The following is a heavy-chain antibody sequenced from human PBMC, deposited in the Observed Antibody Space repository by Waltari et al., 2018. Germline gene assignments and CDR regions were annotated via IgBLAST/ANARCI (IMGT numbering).Heavy chain of an antibody. CDR2: IYYNGIT. Sequence: QLQLQESGPGLVKPSETLSLSCTVSGASINTKHFYWGWIRQPPGKGLQCIGSIYYNGITFYNPSLKSRVTISVDTSQNQFSLKLSSVTAADTAVYYCARIGSSPYYYYYYMDVWGKGTTVTVSS. D-gene: IGHD6-6*01. CDR3: ARIGSSPYYYYYYMDV. J-gene: IGHJ6*03. CDR1: GASINTKHFY. V-gene: IGHV4-39*01.